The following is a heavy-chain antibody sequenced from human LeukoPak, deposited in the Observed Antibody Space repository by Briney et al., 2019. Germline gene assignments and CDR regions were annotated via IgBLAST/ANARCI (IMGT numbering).Heavy chain of an antibody. CDR1: GYTFTGYY. D-gene: IGHD2-2*01. CDR3: ARGASHMRSTHQVRY. V-gene: IGHV1-2*02. J-gene: IGHJ4*02. Sequence: ASVKVSCKASGYTFTGYYMHWVRQAPGQGLEWMGWINPNSGGTNYAQKFQGRVTMTRGTSISTAYMELSRLRSDDTAVYYCARGASHMRSTHQVRYWGQGTLVTVSS. CDR2: INPNSGGT.